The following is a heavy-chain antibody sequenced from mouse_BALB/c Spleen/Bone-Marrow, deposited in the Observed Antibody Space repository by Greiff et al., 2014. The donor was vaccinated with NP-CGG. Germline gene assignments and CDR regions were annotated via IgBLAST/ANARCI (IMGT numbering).Heavy chain of an antibody. Sequence: EVQLQQSGAEFVKPGASVILSCTVSGFNIKDTYMHWVKVRPEQGLEWIGRIEPANGNTKYDPKFQGKATITADTSSNTAYMHLSSLTSEDTAVYYCARLGDRGYWGQGTTLTVSS. CDR3: ARLGDRGY. CDR2: IEPANGNT. D-gene: IGHD3-3*01. V-gene: IGHV14-3*02. J-gene: IGHJ2*01. CDR1: GFNIKDTY.